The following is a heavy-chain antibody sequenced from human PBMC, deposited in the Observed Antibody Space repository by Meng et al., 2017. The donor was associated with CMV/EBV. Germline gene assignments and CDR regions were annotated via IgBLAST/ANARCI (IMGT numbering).Heavy chain of an antibody. Sequence: QTPLKESGPTLVKHTQTLTLTCTFSGFSLSTSGVGVGWIRQPPGKALEWLALIYWDDDKRYSPSLKSRLTITKDTSKNQVVLTMTNMDPVDTATYYCAHRGRIAAAGTDWFDPWGQGTLVTVSS. CDR3: AHRGRIAAAGTDWFDP. CDR2: IYWDDDK. CDR1: GFSLSTSGVG. J-gene: IGHJ5*02. D-gene: IGHD6-13*01. V-gene: IGHV2-5*02.